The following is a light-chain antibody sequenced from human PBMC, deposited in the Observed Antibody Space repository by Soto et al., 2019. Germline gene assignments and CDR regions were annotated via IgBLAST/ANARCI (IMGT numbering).Light chain of an antibody. CDR3: QQRSNWHT. CDR1: QSIDTS. CDR2: DAP. V-gene: IGKV3-11*01. Sequence: EIVLTQSPATLSLSPGDRASLSCRASQSIDTSLAWYQQQPGQAPRLLIYDAPRRATGIPARFSASGSGTDFTLTISGLEPEDFAVYYCQQRSNWHTFGQGTKLEI. J-gene: IGKJ2*01.